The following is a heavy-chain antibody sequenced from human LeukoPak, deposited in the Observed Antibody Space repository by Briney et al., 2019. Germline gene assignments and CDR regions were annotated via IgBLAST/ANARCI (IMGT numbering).Heavy chain of an antibody. D-gene: IGHD6-13*01. CDR2: ISSSGSTI. Sequence: GESLRLSCAASGFTFSSYSMNWVRQAPEKGLEWVSYISSSGSTIYYADSVKGRFTISRDNAKNSLYLQMNSLRAEDTAVYYCARVGVDAFDIWGQGTTVTVSS. V-gene: IGHV3-48*04. J-gene: IGHJ3*02. CDR3: ARVGVDAFDI. CDR1: GFTFSSYS.